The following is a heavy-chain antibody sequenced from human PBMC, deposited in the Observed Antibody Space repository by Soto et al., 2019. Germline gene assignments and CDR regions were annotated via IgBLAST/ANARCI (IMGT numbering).Heavy chain of an antibody. CDR3: AKDRVTVVGYDAFDI. CDR2: ISGSGGST. V-gene: IGHV3-23*01. D-gene: IGHD6-19*01. J-gene: IGHJ3*02. CDR1: GFTLSSYA. Sequence: QTVGSLRLSCAASGFTLSSYAMSWVRQAPGKGLEWVSGISGSGGSTYYADSVKGRFTISRDNSKNTLYLQMNSLRAEDTAVYYCAKDRVTVVGYDAFDIWGQGTMVTVSS.